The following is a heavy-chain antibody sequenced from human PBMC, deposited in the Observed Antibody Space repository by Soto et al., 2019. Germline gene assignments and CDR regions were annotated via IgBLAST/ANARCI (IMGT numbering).Heavy chain of an antibody. J-gene: IGHJ6*03. CDR2: TRNKANSYTT. Sequence: GGSLRLSCAASGFTFSDHYMDWVRQAPGKGLEWVGRTRNKANSYTTEYAASVKGRFTISRDDSKNSLYLQMNSLKTEDTAVYYCANLAWGYCSGGSCYDGYYYMDVWGKGTTVTVSS. V-gene: IGHV3-72*01. D-gene: IGHD2-15*01. CDR1: GFTFSDHY. CDR3: ANLAWGYCSGGSCYDGYYYMDV.